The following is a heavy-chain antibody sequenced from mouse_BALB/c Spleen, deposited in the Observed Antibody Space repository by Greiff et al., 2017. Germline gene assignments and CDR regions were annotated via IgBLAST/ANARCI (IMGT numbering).Heavy chain of an antibody. Sequence: EVQLQESGPELMKPGASVKISCKASGYSFTSYYMHWVKQSHGQSLEWIGYIDPYNGGTSYNPKFQGKATMTVDKSSSTAYMHLSSLTSEDSAVYYCARRQLGLPRYFDYWGQGTTLTVSS. D-gene: IGHD3-2*01. CDR1: GYSFTSYY. J-gene: IGHJ2*01. CDR3: ARRQLGLPRYFDY. CDR2: IDPYNGGT. V-gene: IGHV1S135*01.